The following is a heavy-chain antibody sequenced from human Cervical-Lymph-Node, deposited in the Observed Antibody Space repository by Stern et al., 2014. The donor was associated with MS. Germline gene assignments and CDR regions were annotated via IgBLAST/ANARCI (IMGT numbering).Heavy chain of an antibody. D-gene: IGHD6-19*01. J-gene: IGHJ4*02. CDR2: ISYDRSQK. CDR3: ASRAGNSDWADFDS. Sequence: QVQLVQSGGGVVQPGRSLRLSCAASGFTFSSYAMHWVRQAPGKGLEWVAVISYDRSQKYYADSVHGRFSISRDNSKSTLYLQMNSLRPNDTAMYYCASRAGNSDWADFDSWGQGTLVTVSS. CDR1: GFTFSSYA. V-gene: IGHV3-30-3*01.